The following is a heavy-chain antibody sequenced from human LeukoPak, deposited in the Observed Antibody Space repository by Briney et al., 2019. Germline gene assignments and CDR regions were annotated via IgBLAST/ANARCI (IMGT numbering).Heavy chain of an antibody. CDR3: AGDSGDFYGSGSYYLP. V-gene: IGHV1-2*02. Sequence: ASVKVSCKASGYTFTDYYIHWVRQAPGQGLEWMGWINPNSGGTNFAQKFQGRVTMTRDTSISTAYMELTSLTSDDTAVYYCAGDSGDFYGSGSYYLPWGQGTLVTVSS. D-gene: IGHD3-10*01. CDR1: GYTFTDYY. CDR2: INPNSGGT. J-gene: IGHJ5*02.